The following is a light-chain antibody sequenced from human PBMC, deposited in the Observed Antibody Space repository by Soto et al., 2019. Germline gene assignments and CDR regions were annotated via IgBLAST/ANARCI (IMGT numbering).Light chain of an antibody. CDR1: QSVTNW. V-gene: IGKV1-5*01. CDR3: QQYNSYPWT. Sequence: DIQMTQSPSTLSASVGERVTITCRASQSVTNWLAWYQQKPGKAPKLLIYDASSLESGVPSRFSGSGSGTEFTLTISSLQPDDFATYYCQQYNSYPWTFGQGTKVDI. CDR2: DAS. J-gene: IGKJ1*01.